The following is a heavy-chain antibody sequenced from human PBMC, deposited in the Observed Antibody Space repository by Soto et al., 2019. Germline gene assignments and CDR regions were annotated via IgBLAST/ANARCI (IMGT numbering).Heavy chain of an antibody. Sequence: GGSLRLSCAASGFTFSSYWMSWVRQAPGKGLEWVANIKQDGSEKYYVDSVKGRFTISRDNAKNSLYLQMNSLRAEGTAVYYCARVCSGGSCYSGYYYYYGMDVWGQGTTVTVSS. CDR3: ARVCSGGSCYSGYYYYYGMDV. V-gene: IGHV3-7*03. CDR1: GFTFSSYW. CDR2: IKQDGSEK. J-gene: IGHJ6*02. D-gene: IGHD2-15*01.